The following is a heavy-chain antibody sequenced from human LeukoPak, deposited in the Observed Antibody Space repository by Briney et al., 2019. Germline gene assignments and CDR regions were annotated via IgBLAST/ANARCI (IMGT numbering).Heavy chain of an antibody. D-gene: IGHD3-22*01. CDR1: GFTFDDYA. J-gene: IGHJ3*02. Sequence: GGSLRLSCAASGFTFDDYAMHWVRQAPGKGLEWVSGISWNSGSIGYADSVKGRFTISRDNAKNSLYLQMNSLRAEDTALYYCAKDMGRRYYDSSGYPLVGAFDIWGQGTMVTVSS. CDR3: AKDMGRRYYDSSGYPLVGAFDI. V-gene: IGHV3-9*01. CDR2: ISWNSGSI.